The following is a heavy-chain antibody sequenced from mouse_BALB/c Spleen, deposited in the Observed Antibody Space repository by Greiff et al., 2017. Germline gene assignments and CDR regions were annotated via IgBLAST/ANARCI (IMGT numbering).Heavy chain of an antibody. Sequence: EVQLVESGGGLVKPGGSLKLSCAASGFTFSSYAMSWVRQTPEKRLEWVATISSGGSYTYYPDSVKGRFTISRDNAKNTLYLQMSSLRSEDTAMYYCARPYDYDGRPMDYWGQGTSVTVSS. CDR1: GFTFSSYA. V-gene: IGHV5-9-3*01. J-gene: IGHJ4*01. CDR3: ARPYDYDGRPMDY. D-gene: IGHD2-4*01. CDR2: ISSGGSYT.